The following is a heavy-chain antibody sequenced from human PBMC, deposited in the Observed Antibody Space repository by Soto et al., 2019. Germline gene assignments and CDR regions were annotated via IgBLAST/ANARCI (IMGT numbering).Heavy chain of an antibody. CDR3: ARESASTVTTGGGGSAKDY. V-gene: IGHV3-30-3*01. CDR1: GLTFSNYA. J-gene: IGHJ4*02. CDR2: ISYDGTNR. D-gene: IGHD4-17*01. Sequence: QVHLVESGGGVVQPGRSLRLSCAASGLTFSNYAMHWVRQAPGKGLEWVAFISYDGTNRCYPDSVKGRFTIPRDNSRNTRYLQMNSQKTEDTAVYYCARESASTVTTGGGGSAKDYWGQGTLVTVSS.